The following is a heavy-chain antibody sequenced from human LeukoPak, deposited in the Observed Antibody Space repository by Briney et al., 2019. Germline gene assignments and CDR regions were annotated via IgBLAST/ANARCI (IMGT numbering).Heavy chain of an antibody. Sequence: GASVKVSCKASGYTFTSYGISWVRQAPGQGLEWMGWISAYNGNTNYAQKLQGRVTMTTDTSTSTAYMELRSLRSDDTAVYYCARDRDYYGSGSYRYWGQGTLVTVSS. D-gene: IGHD3-10*01. CDR1: GYTFTSYG. CDR2: ISAYNGNT. CDR3: ARDRDYYGSGSYRY. V-gene: IGHV1-18*01. J-gene: IGHJ4*02.